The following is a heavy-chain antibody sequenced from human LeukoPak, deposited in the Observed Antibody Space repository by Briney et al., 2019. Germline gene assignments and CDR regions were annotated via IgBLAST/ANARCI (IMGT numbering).Heavy chain of an antibody. V-gene: IGHV1-46*01. CDR2: INPSGGST. D-gene: IGHD3-22*01. CDR3: AREGSGYAFDI. J-gene: IGHJ3*02. Sequence: ASVKVSCKASGYTFTSYYMHWVRQAPGQGLEWMGIINPSGGSTSYAQKFQGRVAMTRDTSTSTVYMELSSLRSEDTAVYYCAREGSGYAFDIWGQGTMVTVSS. CDR1: GYTFTSYY.